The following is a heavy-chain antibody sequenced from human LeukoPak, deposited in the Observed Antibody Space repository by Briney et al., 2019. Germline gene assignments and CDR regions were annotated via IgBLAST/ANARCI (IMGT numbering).Heavy chain of an antibody. V-gene: IGHV3-21*04. D-gene: IGHD6-13*01. CDR3: AKDREGSSYRGDLFDY. J-gene: IGHJ4*02. Sequence: KPGGSLRLSCAASGFTFSSYSMNWVRQAPGKGLEWVSSISSSSSYIYYADSVKGRFTISRDNAKNSLYLQMNSLRAEDTAVYYCAKDREGSSYRGDLFDYWGQGTLVTVSS. CDR1: GFTFSSYS. CDR2: ISSSSSYI.